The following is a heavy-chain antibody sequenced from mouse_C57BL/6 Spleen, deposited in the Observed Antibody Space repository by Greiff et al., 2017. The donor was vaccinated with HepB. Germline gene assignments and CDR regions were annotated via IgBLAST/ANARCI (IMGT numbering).Heavy chain of an antibody. CDR1: GYSITSGYY. V-gene: IGHV3-6*01. D-gene: IGHD1-3*01. Sequence: VQLKESGPGLVKPSQSLSLTCSVTGYSITSGYYWNWIRQFPGNKLEWMGYISYDGSNNYNPSLKNRISITRDTSKNQFFLKLNSVTTEDTATYYCASLVAHFDYWGQGTTLTVSS. J-gene: IGHJ2*01. CDR3: ASLVAHFDY. CDR2: ISYDGSN.